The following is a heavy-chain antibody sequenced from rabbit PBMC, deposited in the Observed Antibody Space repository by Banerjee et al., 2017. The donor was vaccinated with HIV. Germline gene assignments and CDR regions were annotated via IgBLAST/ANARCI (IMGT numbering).Heavy chain of an antibody. V-gene: IGHV1S45*01. Sequence: QEQLEESGGGLVKPEGSLTLTCTASGFTLSSYWICWVRQAPGKGLEWIGCSKAATGETSYATWAKGRFTISKTSSTTVTLQMTSLTAADTATYFCARDGKSGSYDLDLWGPGTLVTVS. CDR2: SKAATGET. D-gene: IGHD6-1*01. J-gene: IGHJ4*01. CDR3: ARDGKSGSYDLDL. CDR1: GFTLSSYW.